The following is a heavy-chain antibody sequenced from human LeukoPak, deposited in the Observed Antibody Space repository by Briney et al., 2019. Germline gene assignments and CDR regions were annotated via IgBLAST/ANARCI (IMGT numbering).Heavy chain of an antibody. Sequence: GGSLRLSCAASGFTFSSYAMSWVRQAPGKGLEWVSAISGSGGCTYYADSVKGRFTISRDNSKNTLYLQMNSLRAEDTAVYYCAKEGALGYCSSTSCEDAFDIWGQGTMVTVSS. CDR1: GFTFSSYA. CDR2: ISGSGGCT. D-gene: IGHD2-2*01. V-gene: IGHV3-23*01. CDR3: AKEGALGYCSSTSCEDAFDI. J-gene: IGHJ3*02.